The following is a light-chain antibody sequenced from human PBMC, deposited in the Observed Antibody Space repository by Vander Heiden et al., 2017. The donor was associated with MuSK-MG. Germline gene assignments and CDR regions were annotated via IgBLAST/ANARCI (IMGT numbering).Light chain of an antibody. Sequence: EIVMTQSPATLSVSPGERATLSCRASQSVGSNLAWYQQKPGQAPRLLIYHISTRATGIPARFSGSGSGTEFTLTISSLQSEDFAVYYCHLHNAWRLTFGQWTKVEVK. J-gene: IGKJ1*01. V-gene: IGKV3-15*01. CDR3: HLHNAWRLT. CDR1: QSVGSN. CDR2: HIS.